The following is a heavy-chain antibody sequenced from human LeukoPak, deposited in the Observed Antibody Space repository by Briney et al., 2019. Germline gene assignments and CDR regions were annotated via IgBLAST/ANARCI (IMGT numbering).Heavy chain of an antibody. Sequence: PGGALRLSCAASGFTFRRYSMNWVRQAPGKGREWVATISISSTYIYYAAPVKGRFTISRDNAENSVYLQMASLRGDDTAVYYCARDLSLGAPGGFDYWGQGTLVTVSS. J-gene: IGHJ4*02. V-gene: IGHV3-21*01. CDR3: ARDLSLGAPGGFDY. D-gene: IGHD3-16*01. CDR2: ISISSTYI. CDR1: GFTFRRYS.